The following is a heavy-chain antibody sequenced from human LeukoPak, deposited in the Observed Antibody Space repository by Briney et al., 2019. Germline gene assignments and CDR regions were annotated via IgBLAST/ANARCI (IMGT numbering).Heavy chain of an antibody. CDR1: GGSITSYY. J-gene: IGHJ4*02. CDR2: IFYSGST. Sequence: SETLSLTCTVSGGSITSYYWSWIRQPPGKGLEWIGFIFYSGSTNYNPSLKSRVTMSVDTSKNQFSLQLSSVTAADTAVCYCARHSSSSPYFHYWGQGALVTVSS. V-gene: IGHV4-59*01. D-gene: IGHD6-6*01. CDR3: ARHSSSSPYFHY.